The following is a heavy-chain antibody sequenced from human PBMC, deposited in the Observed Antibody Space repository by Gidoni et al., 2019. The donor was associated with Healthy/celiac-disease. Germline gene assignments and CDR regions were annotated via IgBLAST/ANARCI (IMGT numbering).Heavy chain of an antibody. CDR3: AKDRAIHDYGDYVDY. Sequence: EVQLLESGGGLVQPGGSLRLRCAASGFTFSSYAMSWVRQAPGKGLEWVSAISGSGGSTYYADSVKGRFTISRDNSKNTLYLQMNSLRAEDTAVYYCAKDRAIHDYGDYVDYWGQGTLVTVSS. J-gene: IGHJ4*02. V-gene: IGHV3-23*01. CDR1: GFTFSSYA. D-gene: IGHD4-17*01. CDR2: ISGSGGST.